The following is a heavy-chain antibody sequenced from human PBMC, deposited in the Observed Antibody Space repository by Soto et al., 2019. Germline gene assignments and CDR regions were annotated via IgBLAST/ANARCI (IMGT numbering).Heavy chain of an antibody. J-gene: IGHJ5*02. CDR2: IYHSGST. CDR1: GGSISSSNW. V-gene: IGHV4-4*02. Sequence: PSETLSLTCAVSGGSISSSNWWSWVRQPPGKGLEWIGEIYHSGSTNYNPSLKSRVTISVDKSKNQFSLKLSSVTAADTAVYYCATSTVTPPENWFEPWGQGTLVTVSS. D-gene: IGHD4-17*01. CDR3: ATSTVTPPENWFEP.